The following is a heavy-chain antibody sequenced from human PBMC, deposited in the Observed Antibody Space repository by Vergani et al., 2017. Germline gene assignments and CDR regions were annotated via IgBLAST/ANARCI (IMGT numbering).Heavy chain of an antibody. J-gene: IGHJ6*04. CDR1: GFSFRTFS. D-gene: IGHD6-13*01. Sequence: DVDLVESGGGFVQPGGSRRLSCAASGFSFRTFSMFWVRQPPGKGLAWVSKISPDGRTTEYADSVRGRFTISRDNAKSSLYLQMDSLRPEDTAHYYCAKGQQLVFFPVDVWGIGTSVTVTA. V-gene: IGHV3-74*03. CDR2: ISPDGRTT. CDR3: AKGQQLVFFPVDV.